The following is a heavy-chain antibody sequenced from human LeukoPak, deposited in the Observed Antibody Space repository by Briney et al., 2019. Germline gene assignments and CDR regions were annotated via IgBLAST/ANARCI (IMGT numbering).Heavy chain of an antibody. CDR2: IYGSGRT. Sequence: GSLRLSCVGSGLSVRDSEMNWVRQAPGKGLEWIGHIYGSGRTNYNPSLKSRVTMSVDTSKRQFSLNLKSLTAADTAVYYCVVSPNQDFFDYWGQGPLVTVSS. CDR3: VVSPNQDFFDY. V-gene: IGHV4-4*09. J-gene: IGHJ4*02. CDR1: GLSVRDSE.